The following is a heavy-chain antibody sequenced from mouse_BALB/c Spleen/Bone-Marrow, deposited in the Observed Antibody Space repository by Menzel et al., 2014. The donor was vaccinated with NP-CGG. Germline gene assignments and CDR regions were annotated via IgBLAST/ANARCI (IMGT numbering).Heavy chain of an antibody. CDR1: GYSITRDYA. V-gene: IGHV3-2*02. J-gene: IGHJ1*01. Sequence: EVQLQQSGPGLVKPSQSLSLTCTVTGYSITRDYAWNWIRQFPGNKLEWIGYISYSGSTSYNPSLKSRISITRDTSKNQFFLQLNSVTTEDTATYCCAGNYWYFDVWGAGTTVTVSS. CDR3: AGNYWYFDV. D-gene: IGHD2-1*01. CDR2: ISYSGST.